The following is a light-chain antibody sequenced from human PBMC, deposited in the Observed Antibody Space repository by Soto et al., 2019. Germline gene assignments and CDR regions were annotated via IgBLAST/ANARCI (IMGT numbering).Light chain of an antibody. V-gene: IGKV3-11*01. CDR2: DAY. Sequence: EVVLTQSPATLSLSPGERATLSFRASQSVFGYLAWYQHKPGQAPRLLIYDAYKRATGVPARFSGSGSETDFTLIISSLEPEDFAVYYCQQRRHSPPLTFGGGTKVDIK. CDR3: QQRRHSPPLT. CDR1: QSVFGY. J-gene: IGKJ4*01.